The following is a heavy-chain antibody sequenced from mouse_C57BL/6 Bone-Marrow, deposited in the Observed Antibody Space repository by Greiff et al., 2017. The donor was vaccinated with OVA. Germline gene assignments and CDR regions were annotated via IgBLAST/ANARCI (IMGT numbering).Heavy chain of an antibody. Sequence: QVHVKQSGAELVRPGTSVKMSCKASGYTFTNYWIGWAKQRPGHGLEWIGDIYPGGGYTNYNEKFKGKATLTADKSSSTAYMQFSSLTSEDSAIYYCARGGWAYYFDYWGQGTTLTVSS. CDR2: IYPGGGYT. V-gene: IGHV1-63*01. CDR3: ARGGWAYYFDY. CDR1: GYTFTNYW. J-gene: IGHJ2*01. D-gene: IGHD3-3*01.